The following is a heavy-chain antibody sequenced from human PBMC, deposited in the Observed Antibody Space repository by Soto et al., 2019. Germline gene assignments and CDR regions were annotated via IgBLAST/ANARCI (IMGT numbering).Heavy chain of an antibody. CDR3: ASRYCSSTSCFWNGMDV. CDR1: GYTLTELS. Sequence: ASVKVSCKVSGYTLTELSMHWVRQAPGKGLEWMGGFDPEDGETIYAQKFQGRVTMTEDTSTDTAYMELSSLRSEDTAVYYCASRYCSSTSCFWNGMDVWGQGTTVTVSS. CDR2: FDPEDGET. J-gene: IGHJ6*02. V-gene: IGHV1-24*01. D-gene: IGHD2-2*01.